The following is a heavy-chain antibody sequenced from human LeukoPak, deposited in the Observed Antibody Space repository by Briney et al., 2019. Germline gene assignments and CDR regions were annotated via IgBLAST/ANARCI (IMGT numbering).Heavy chain of an antibody. Sequence: GGSLRLSCAASGFTFSSYAMSWVRQAPGKGLEWVSAISGSGGSTYYADSVKGRFTISRDNSKNTLYLQMNSLRAEDTAVYYCAKSLGYYEMSHFDAFDIWGQGTMVTVSS. CDR2: ISGSGGST. J-gene: IGHJ3*02. D-gene: IGHD3-22*01. CDR1: GFTFSSYA. V-gene: IGHV3-23*01. CDR3: AKSLGYYEMSHFDAFDI.